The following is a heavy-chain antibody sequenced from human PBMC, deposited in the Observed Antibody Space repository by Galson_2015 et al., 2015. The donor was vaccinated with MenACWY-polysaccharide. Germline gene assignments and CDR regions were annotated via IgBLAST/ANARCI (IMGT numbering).Heavy chain of an antibody. Sequence: SLRLSCAASGFTFSNYAMTWVRQAPGKGLEWVAVISYESANKFYVESVQGRFTISRDNSKNTVYLQMNSLRPEDTAIYYCAKRFTPYDTSSGLDYWGQGTLVTVSS. CDR1: GFTFSNYA. J-gene: IGHJ4*02. V-gene: IGHV3-30-3*01. CDR3: AKRFTPYDTSSGLDY. CDR2: ISYESANK. D-gene: IGHD3-22*01.